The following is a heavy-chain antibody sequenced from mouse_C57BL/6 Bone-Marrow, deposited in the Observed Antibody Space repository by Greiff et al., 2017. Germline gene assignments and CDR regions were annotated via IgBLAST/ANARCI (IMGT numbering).Heavy chain of an antibody. CDR2: IRNKANGYTT. CDR3: ARSLHYYGSSNVDWYFDV. CDR1: GFTFTDYY. V-gene: IGHV7-3*01. J-gene: IGHJ1*03. Sequence: EVKVVESGGGLVQPGGSLSLSCAASGFTFTDYYMSWVRQPPGKALEWLGFIRNKANGYTTEYSASVKGRFTISRDNSQSILYLQMNALRAEDSATYYCARSLHYYGSSNVDWYFDVWGTGTTVTVSS. D-gene: IGHD1-1*01.